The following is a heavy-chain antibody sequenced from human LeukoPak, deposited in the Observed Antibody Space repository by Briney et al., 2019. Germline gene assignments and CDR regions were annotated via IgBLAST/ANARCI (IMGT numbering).Heavy chain of an antibody. D-gene: IGHD3-3*01. CDR3: ARWDYDFWSGYSAVYYGMDV. Sequence: PSGTLSLTCAVSGGSISSSNWWSWIRQHPGKGLEWIGYIYYSGSTYYNPSLKSRVTISVDTSKNQFSLKLSSVTAADTAVYYCARWDYDFWSGYSAVYYGMDVWGQGTTVTVSS. CDR1: GGSISSSNW. V-gene: IGHV4-31*11. CDR2: IYYSGST. J-gene: IGHJ6*02.